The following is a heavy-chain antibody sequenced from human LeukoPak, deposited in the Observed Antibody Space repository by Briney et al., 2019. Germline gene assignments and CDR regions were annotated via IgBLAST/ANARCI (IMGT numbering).Heavy chain of an antibody. CDR1: GYTFTGYY. D-gene: IGHD5-24*01. J-gene: IGHJ6*03. V-gene: IGHV1-2*02. Sequence: GASVKVSCKASGYTFTGYYMLWVRQAPGQGLEWMGWINPNSGGTNYAQNFQGRVTMTRDTSISTAYMELSRLRSDDTAVYYCARGWATWEPMDVWGKGTTVTVSS. CDR3: ARGWATWEPMDV. CDR2: INPNSGGT.